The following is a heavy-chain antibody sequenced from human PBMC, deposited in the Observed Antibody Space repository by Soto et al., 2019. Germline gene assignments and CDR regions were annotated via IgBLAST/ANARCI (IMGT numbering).Heavy chain of an antibody. V-gene: IGHV3-74*01. CDR1: GFTFSSYW. CDR2: INSDGSST. Sequence: GGSLRLSCAASGFTFSSYWIHWVRQAPGKGLVWASRINSDGSSTTYADSVKGRFTISRDNAKNTLYLQMTSLRAEDTAVYYCARVSREVVPAAIDYWGQGTLVTVSS. D-gene: IGHD2-2*01. J-gene: IGHJ4*02. CDR3: ARVSREVVPAAIDY.